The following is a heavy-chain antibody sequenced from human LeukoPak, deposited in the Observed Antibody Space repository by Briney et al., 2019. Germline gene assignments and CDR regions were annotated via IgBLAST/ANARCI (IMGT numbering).Heavy chain of an antibody. CDR3: ARAADIVVVPAAMQWYFQH. CDR1: GFTFSDYY. D-gene: IGHD2-2*01. CDR2: ISSSSTI. V-gene: IGHV3-69-1*01. J-gene: IGHJ1*01. Sequence: GGSLRLSCAASGFTFSDYYMNWVRQAPGKGLEWVSSISSSSTIYYADSVKGRFTISRDNSNNSLYLQMNSLRAEATAVYYCARAADIVVVPAAMQWYFQHWGQGTLVTVSS.